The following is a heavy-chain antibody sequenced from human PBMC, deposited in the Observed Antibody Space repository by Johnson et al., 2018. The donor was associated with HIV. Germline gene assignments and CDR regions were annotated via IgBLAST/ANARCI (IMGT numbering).Heavy chain of an antibody. CDR3: ARENDAFDI. CDR2: ISYDGSNK. Sequence: VQLVESGGGAVQPGRSLRLSCAASGFTFSSYAMHWVRQAPGKGLEWVAVISYDGSNKYYADSVKGRFTISRDNSKNTLYLQMNSLRAEETAVYYCARENDAFDIWGQGTMVTVSS. J-gene: IGHJ3*02. V-gene: IGHV3-30*04. CDR1: GFTFSSYA.